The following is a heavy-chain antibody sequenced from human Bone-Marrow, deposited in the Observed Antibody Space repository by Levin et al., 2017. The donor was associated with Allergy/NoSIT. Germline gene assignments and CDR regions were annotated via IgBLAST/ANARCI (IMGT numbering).Heavy chain of an antibody. V-gene: IGHV3-74*01. D-gene: IGHD1-1*01. CDR3: AREYPGWVKPRTEGWFDP. CDR2: INSDGSST. Sequence: GGSLRLSCAASGFTFSSYWMHWVRQAPGKGLVWVSRINSDGSSTSYADSVKGRFTISRDNAKNTLYLQMNSLRAEDTAVYYCAREYPGWVKPRTEGWFDPWGQGTLVTVSS. CDR1: GFTFSSYW. J-gene: IGHJ5*02.